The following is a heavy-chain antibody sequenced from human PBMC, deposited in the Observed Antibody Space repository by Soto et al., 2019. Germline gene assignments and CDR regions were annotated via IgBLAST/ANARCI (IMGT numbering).Heavy chain of an antibody. CDR2: ISDSGGTS. D-gene: IGHD3-10*01. Sequence: EVQLLESGGGLVQPGGSLRLSCAASGFTFTSYAMSWVRQAPGKGLEWVSVISDSGGTSYYADSVKGRFSISRDNSENSLYLQMNSLRAEDTAVYYCAKGYGGSGCPMDYFDYWGQGTLVTVSS. CDR1: GFTFTSYA. V-gene: IGHV3-23*01. CDR3: AKGYGGSGCPMDYFDY. J-gene: IGHJ4*02.